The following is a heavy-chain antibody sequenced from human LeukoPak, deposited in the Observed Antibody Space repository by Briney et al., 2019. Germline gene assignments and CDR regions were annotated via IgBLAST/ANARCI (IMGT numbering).Heavy chain of an antibody. CDR1: GFTFSSYA. CDR3: AKYYYDSSGYYYFDY. V-gene: IGHV3-23*01. J-gene: IGHJ4*02. Sequence: GGSLRLSCAASGFTFSSYAMSWVRQAPGKGLEWVSAISGSGGSTYYADSVKGRFTISRDNSKNTLYLQMNSLRAEDTAVYYCAKYYYDSSGYYYFDYWGQGTLVTVSS. CDR2: ISGSGGST. D-gene: IGHD3-22*01.